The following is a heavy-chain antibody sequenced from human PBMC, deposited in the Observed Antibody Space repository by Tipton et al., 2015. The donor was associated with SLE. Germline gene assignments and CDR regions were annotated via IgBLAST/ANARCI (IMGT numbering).Heavy chain of an antibody. Sequence: GSLRLSCAASGFTFSSYGMHWVRQAPGKGLEWVAFIRYDGSNKYYADSVKGRFTISRDNSKNTLYLQMNSLRAEDTAVYYCAKENGEWELLFWFDPWGQGTLVTVSS. CDR2: IRYDGSNK. CDR3: AKENGEWELLFWFDP. J-gene: IGHJ5*02. D-gene: IGHD1-26*01. CDR1: GFTFSSYG. V-gene: IGHV3-30*02.